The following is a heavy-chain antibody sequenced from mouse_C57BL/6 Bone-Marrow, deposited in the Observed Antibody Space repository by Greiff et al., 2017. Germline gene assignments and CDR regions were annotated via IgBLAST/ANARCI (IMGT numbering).Heavy chain of an antibody. D-gene: IGHD1-1*01. CDR1: GYSFTDYN. CDR2: INPNYGTT. V-gene: IGHV1-39*01. J-gene: IGHJ1*03. CDR3: AKGYGSSFYWYVDV. Sequence: VQLQQSGPELVQPGASVKISCKASGYSFTDYNMNWVKQSNGKSLEWLGVINPNYGTTSYNQKFKGKATLTVEQSSSTAYMQLNSLTSEDSAVYYCAKGYGSSFYWYVDVWGTGTTVTVSS.